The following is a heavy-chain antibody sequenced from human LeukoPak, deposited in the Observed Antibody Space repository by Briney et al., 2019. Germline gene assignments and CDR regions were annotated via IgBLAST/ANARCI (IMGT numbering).Heavy chain of an antibody. V-gene: IGHV4-34*01. CDR3: ASSRYIVVVPAAPNYYYYMGV. CDR2: INHSGST. CDR1: GGSFSGYY. J-gene: IGHJ6*03. D-gene: IGHD2-2*01. Sequence: PSETLSLTCAVYGGSFSGYYWSWIRQPPGKGLEWIGEINHSGSTNYNPSLKSRVTISVDTSKNQFSLKLSSVTAADTAVYYCASSRYIVVVPAAPNYYYYMGVWGKGTTVTVSS.